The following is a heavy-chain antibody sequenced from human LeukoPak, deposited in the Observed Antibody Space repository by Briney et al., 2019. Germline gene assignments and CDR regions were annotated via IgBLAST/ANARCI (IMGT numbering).Heavy chain of an antibody. D-gene: IGHD6-6*01. CDR2: ISNSGGST. Sequence: GGSLRLSCAASGLTFSSYATNWVRQAPGKGLEWVSGISNSGGSTYYADSVKGRFTISRDNSKNTLYLQMNSLRAEDTAVYYCAKETSSSFDYWGQGTLVTVSS. CDR1: GLTFSSYA. CDR3: AKETSSSFDY. V-gene: IGHV3-23*01. J-gene: IGHJ4*02.